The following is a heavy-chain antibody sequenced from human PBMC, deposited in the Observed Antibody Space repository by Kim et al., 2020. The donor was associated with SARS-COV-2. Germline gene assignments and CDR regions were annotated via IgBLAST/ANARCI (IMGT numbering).Heavy chain of an antibody. CDR1: GYRFTSDW. D-gene: IGHD1-7*01. CDR3: ARGGNWNYAKFDY. J-gene: IGHJ4*02. Sequence: GESLKISCKGSGYRFTSDWSTWLRQMAGKGLEWMGRIDPSDSASTYSPSFQGHGTFSVDKSTNTAYIQGNSLKASDTAMYYCARGGNWNYAKFDYWGQG. CDR2: IDPSDSAS. V-gene: IGHV5-10-1*01.